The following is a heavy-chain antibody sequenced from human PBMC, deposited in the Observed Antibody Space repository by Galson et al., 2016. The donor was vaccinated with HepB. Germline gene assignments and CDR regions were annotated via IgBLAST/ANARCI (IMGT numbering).Heavy chain of an antibody. Sequence: PALVKPTQTLTLTCSFSGFSLSTSGVNVGWIRQPPGKALEWPALVYWNGDKRYSPSLKSRLTITEDTSKNQVVLTMTNMDPVDTATYYCAHACSGFNCYSQGFDVWGRGTVVSVSS. J-gene: IGHJ3*01. CDR3: AHACSGFNCYSQGFDV. CDR1: GFSLSTSGVN. D-gene: IGHD2-15*01. CDR2: VYWNGDK. V-gene: IGHV2-5*01.